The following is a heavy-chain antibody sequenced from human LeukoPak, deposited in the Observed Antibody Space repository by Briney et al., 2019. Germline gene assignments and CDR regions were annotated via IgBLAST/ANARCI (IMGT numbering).Heavy chain of an antibody. J-gene: IGHJ4*02. CDR1: GGSISSGDYY. CDR2: IYYSGST. V-gene: IGHV4-30-4*01. Sequence: PSETLSLTCTVSGGSISSGDYYWSWIRQPPGKGLEWIGYIYYSGSTYYNPSLKSRVTISVDTSKNQFSLKLSSVTAADTAVYYCAREGDTVMGIDYWGQGTLVTVSS. CDR3: AREGDTVMGIDY. D-gene: IGHD5-18*01.